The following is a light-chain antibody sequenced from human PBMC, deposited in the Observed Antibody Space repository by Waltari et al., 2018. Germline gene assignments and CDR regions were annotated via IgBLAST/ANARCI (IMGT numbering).Light chain of an antibody. J-gene: IGKJ4*01. Sequence: DIQMTQSPSSPSPSVGDRVHITCRASQNISIYLNWYQQKPGKAPKVMIYGASSLQNGVPSRFSGSGSGTDFTLTIGSLQPEDFAIYYCQQSYRTPELTFGGGTRVEI. CDR1: QNISIY. CDR2: GAS. CDR3: QQSYRTPELT. V-gene: IGKV1-39*01.